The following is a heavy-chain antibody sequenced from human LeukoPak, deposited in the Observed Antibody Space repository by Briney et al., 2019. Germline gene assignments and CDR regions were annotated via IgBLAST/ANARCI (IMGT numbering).Heavy chain of an antibody. CDR2: IYHSGST. D-gene: IGHD5-24*01. J-gene: IGHJ4*02. CDR3: ARVPVVEMATISDY. Sequence: SETLSLTCAVSGYSISSGYYWGGIRPPPGKGLEGIGSIYHSGSTYYNPSLKSRVTISVDTSKNQFSLKLSSVTAADTAVYYCARVPVVEMATISDYWGQGTLVTVSS. CDR1: GYSISSGYY. V-gene: IGHV4-38-2*01.